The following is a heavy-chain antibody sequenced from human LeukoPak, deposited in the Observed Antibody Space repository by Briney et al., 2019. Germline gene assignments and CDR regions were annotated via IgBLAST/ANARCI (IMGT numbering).Heavy chain of an antibody. CDR1: GFTFSADW. CDR2: IKQDGSEK. V-gene: IGHV3-7*01. Sequence: GGSLRLSCAASGFTFSADWMAWIRQAPGKGLEWVANIKQDGSEKYYVASVKGRFTISRDNSKNSLYLQMNSLRADDTAVYYCTRHYGWSNYNWGQGTLVTVSS. D-gene: IGHD6-19*01. J-gene: IGHJ4*02. CDR3: TRHYGWSNYN.